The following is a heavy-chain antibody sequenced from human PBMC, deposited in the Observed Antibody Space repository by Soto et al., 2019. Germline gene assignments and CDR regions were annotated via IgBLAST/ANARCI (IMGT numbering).Heavy chain of an antibody. CDR2: IIPISGTT. Sequence: GGSLRLSCAGSGFTFSTHAIIWVRQAPGHGLEWMGGIIPISGTTYYTQKFQGRVTITADEPTSTAFMELSSLKSDDTAVFYCARGYCSGGDCYSGMDVWGQGTMVTVSS. J-gene: IGHJ6*02. CDR3: ARGYCSGGDCYSGMDV. V-gene: IGHV1-69*01. D-gene: IGHD2-15*01. CDR1: GFTFSTHA.